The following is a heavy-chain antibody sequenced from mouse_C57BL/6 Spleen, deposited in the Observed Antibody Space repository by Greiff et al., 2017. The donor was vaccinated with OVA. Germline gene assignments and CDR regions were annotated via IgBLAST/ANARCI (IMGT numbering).Heavy chain of an antibody. D-gene: IGHD2-3*01. V-gene: IGHV5-16*01. Sequence: EVQVVESEGGLVQPGSSMKLSCTASGFTFSDYYMAWVRQVPEKGLEWVANINYDGSSTYYLDSLKGSFIISRDNAKNILYLQMRSLKSEDTATYYCASEAAIYDGYYRAMDYWGQGTSVTVSS. CDR3: ASEAAIYDGYYRAMDY. J-gene: IGHJ4*01. CDR1: GFTFSDYY. CDR2: INYDGSST.